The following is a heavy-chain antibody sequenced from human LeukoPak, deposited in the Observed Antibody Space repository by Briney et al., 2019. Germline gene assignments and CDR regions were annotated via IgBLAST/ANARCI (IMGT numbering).Heavy chain of an antibody. J-gene: IGHJ3*02. V-gene: IGHV3-30-3*01. Sequence: PGGSLRLSCAASGFTFSSYAMHWVRQAPGKGLEWVAVISYDGSNKYYADSVKGRFTISRDNSKNTLYLQMNSLRAEDTAVYYCAREGDIVAADAFDIWGQGTMVTVSS. CDR1: GFTFSSYA. CDR2: ISYDGSNK. CDR3: AREGDIVAADAFDI. D-gene: IGHD5-12*01.